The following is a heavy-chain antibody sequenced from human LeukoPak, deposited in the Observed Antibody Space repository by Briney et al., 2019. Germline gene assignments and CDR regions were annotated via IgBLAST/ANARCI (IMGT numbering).Heavy chain of an antibody. CDR3: ARENYSSGWYGIIDY. CDR2: INYSGNT. D-gene: IGHD6-19*01. Sequence: SETLSLTCTVSGGSISNYYWSWIRQPPGKGLEWIGYINYSGNTNYNPSLKSRVTISVDTSKNQFSLKLSSVTAADTAVYYCARENYSSGWYGIIDYWGQGTLVTVSS. J-gene: IGHJ4*02. V-gene: IGHV4-59*01. CDR1: GGSISNYY.